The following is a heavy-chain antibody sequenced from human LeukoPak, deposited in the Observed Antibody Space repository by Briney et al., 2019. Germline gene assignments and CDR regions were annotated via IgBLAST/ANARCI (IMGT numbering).Heavy chain of an antibody. Sequence: GASVKVSCKSSVYTFTVYYMHWVRQAPGQGLEWMGWINPNSGGTNYAQKFQGRVTMTRDTSISTAYMELSRLRSDDTAVYYCARDSPSYYFDYWGQGTLVTVSS. V-gene: IGHV1-2*02. CDR1: VYTFTVYY. CDR2: INPNSGGT. J-gene: IGHJ4*02. CDR3: ARDSPSYYFDY.